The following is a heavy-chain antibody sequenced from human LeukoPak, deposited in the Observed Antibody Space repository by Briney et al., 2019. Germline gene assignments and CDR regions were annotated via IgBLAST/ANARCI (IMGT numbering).Heavy chain of an antibody. D-gene: IGHD3-3*01. CDR1: GYTFTSYG. CDR3: ARGGSDYDFWSGYPYYFDY. CDR2: IIPIFGTA. V-gene: IGHV1-69*05. Sequence: SVKVSCKASGYTFTSYGISWVRQAPGQGLEWMGGIIPIFGTANYAQKFQGRVTITTDESTSTAYMELSSLRSEDTAVYYCARGGSDYDFWSGYPYYFDYWGQGTLVTVSS. J-gene: IGHJ4*02.